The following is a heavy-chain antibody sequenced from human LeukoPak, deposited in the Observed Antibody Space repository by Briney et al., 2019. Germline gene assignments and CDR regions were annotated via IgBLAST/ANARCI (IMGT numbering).Heavy chain of an antibody. D-gene: IGHD2-21*02. J-gene: IGHJ4*02. V-gene: IGHV1-18*01. CDR2: ISAYNGNT. Sequence: GASVKVSCKASGYTFTSYDINWVRQAPGQGLEWMGWISAYNGNTNYAQKLQGRVTMTTDTSTSTAYMELRSLRSDDTAVYYCARGPPFVVVTAHFDYWGQGTLVTVSS. CDR1: GYTFTSYD. CDR3: ARGPPFVVVTAHFDY.